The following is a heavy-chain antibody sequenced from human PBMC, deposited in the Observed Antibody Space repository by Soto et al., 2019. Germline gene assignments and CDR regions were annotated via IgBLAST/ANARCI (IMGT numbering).Heavy chain of an antibody. CDR1: GFTFSSYA. J-gene: IGHJ4*02. CDR2: ISYDGSNK. CDR3: AREPIAVAGFDH. Sequence: XGSLRLSCAASGFTFSSYAMHWVRQAPGKGLEWVAVISYDGSNKYYADSVKGRFTISRDNSKNTLYLQMNSLRAEDTAVYYCAREPIAVAGFDHWGQGTPVTVPS. V-gene: IGHV3-30-3*01. D-gene: IGHD6-19*01.